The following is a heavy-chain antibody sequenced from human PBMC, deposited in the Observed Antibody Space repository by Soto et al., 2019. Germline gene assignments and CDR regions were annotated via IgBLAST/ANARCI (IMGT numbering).Heavy chain of an antibody. CDR2: IYRTGNT. CDR1: GDSMTSGDYS. V-gene: IGHV4-30-2*01. CDR3: ARGDYQYSLDY. J-gene: IGHJ4*02. D-gene: IGHD2-2*01. Sequence: QLQLQESGSRLVKSSQTLSLTCTVSGDSMTSGDYSWSWIRQPPGKGLEWLGYIYRTGNTNYSPSLKSRVSISQDRSKNQFSLELTSVTAADTAVYYCARGDYQYSLDYWGQGTLVTVSS.